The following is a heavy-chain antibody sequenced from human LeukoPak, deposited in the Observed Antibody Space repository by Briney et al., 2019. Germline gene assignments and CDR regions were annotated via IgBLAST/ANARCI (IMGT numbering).Heavy chain of an antibody. Sequence: PSETLSLTCTVSGGSISSYYWSWIRQPAGKGLEWIGRIYTSGSTNYNPSLKSRVTMSVDTSKNQFSLKLSSVTAADTAVYYCARDLNITFGGRVHAFDIWGQGTMVTVSS. CDR3: ARDLNITFGGRVHAFDI. V-gene: IGHV4-4*07. J-gene: IGHJ3*02. CDR2: IYTSGST. D-gene: IGHD3-16*01. CDR1: GGSISSYY.